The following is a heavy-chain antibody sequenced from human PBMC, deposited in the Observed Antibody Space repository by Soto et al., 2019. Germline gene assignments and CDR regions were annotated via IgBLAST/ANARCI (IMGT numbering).Heavy chain of an antibody. J-gene: IGHJ3*02. Sequence: ASVKVSCKASGYTLTIFAMHWVRQAPGQGLEWMGWISTYNGDTNYAQTFQGRVTMTTDTSTSTVHMEVRSLRSDDTAVYYCARGGSGYPDAFDIWGQGTMVT. D-gene: IGHD3-22*01. CDR3: ARGGSGYPDAFDI. V-gene: IGHV1-18*01. CDR1: GYTLTIFA. CDR2: ISTYNGDT.